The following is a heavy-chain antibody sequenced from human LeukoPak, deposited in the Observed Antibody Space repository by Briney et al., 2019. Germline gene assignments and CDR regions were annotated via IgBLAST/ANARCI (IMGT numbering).Heavy chain of an antibody. J-gene: IGHJ3*02. D-gene: IGHD2-2*01. V-gene: IGHV3-7*03. CDR3: AKASLCSTTSCYAFDI. Sequence: GGSLRLSCAASGFTFSSYWMSWVRQAPGKGLEWGANEKKDGSEKYYVDSVKGRFTISRDNAKNSLYLQMNSLRAEDTAVYYCAKASLCSTTSCYAFDIWGQGTMVTVSS. CDR1: GFTFSSYW. CDR2: EKKDGSEK.